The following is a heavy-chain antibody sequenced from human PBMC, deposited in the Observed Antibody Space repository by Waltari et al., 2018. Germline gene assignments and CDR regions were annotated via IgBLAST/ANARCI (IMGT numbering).Heavy chain of an antibody. Sequence: QVQLQQWGAGLLKPSETLSLTCAVYGGSFSGYYWSWIRQPPGKGLEWIGEINHRGSTNYNPSLKSRVTISVDTSKNQFSLKLSSVTAADTAVYYCARRVLMVYAIPQLGRGWFDPWGQGTLVTVSS. V-gene: IGHV4-34*01. CDR1: GGSFSGYY. J-gene: IGHJ5*02. D-gene: IGHD2-8*01. CDR3: ARRVLMVYAIPQLGRGWFDP. CDR2: INHRGST.